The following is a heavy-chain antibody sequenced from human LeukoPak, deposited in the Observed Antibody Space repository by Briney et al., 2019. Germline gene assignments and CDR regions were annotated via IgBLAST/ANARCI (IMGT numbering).Heavy chain of an antibody. CDR3: AKGGGYEAQYYYYYLDV. CDR2: IKQDGSEK. V-gene: IGHV3-7*01. J-gene: IGHJ6*03. D-gene: IGHD5-12*01. CDR1: GFTFSSYW. Sequence: GGSLRLSCVASGFTFSSYWMSWVRQAPGKGLEWVANIKQDGSEKYYVDSVKGRFTISRDNAKNSLYLQMNSLRDEDTAVYYCAKGGGYEAQYYYYYLDVWGKGTTVTISS.